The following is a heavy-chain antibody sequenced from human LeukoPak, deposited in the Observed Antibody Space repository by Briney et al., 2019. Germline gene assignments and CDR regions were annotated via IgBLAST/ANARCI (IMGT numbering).Heavy chain of an antibody. V-gene: IGHV4-59*01. CDR3: GRGDTAMVTLIDY. J-gene: IGHJ4*02. Sequence: PSETLSLTCTVSGGSISSYYWSWIRQPPGKGLEWIGYIYYSGSTNYNPSLKSRVTISVDTSKNQFSLKLSSVTAADTAVYYCGRGDTAMVTLIDYWGQGTLVTVSS. D-gene: IGHD5-18*01. CDR2: IYYSGST. CDR1: GGSISSYY.